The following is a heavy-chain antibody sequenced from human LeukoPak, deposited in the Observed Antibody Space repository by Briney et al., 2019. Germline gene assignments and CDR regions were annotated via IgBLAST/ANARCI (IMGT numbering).Heavy chain of an antibody. CDR3: AKHGYCSGISCFFDF. CDR1: GFTFSSYA. Sequence: GGSLRLSCATSGFTFSSYAMSWVRQAPGKGLEWVSGISGSGPYTFYTDSVKGRFTISRDSSKNTLYLQMNSLRAEDTALYYCAKHGYCSGISCFFDFWGQGTLVTVSS. D-gene: IGHD2-2*03. J-gene: IGHJ4*02. V-gene: IGHV3-23*01. CDR2: ISGSGPYT.